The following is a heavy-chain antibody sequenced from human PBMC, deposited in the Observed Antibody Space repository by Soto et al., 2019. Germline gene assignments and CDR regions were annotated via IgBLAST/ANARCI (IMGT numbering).Heavy chain of an antibody. Sequence: GGSLRLSCAASGFTFSGYAMSWVRQAPGKGLEWVSAISGSGGSTYYADSVKGRFTISRDNSKNTLYLQMNSLRAEDTAVYYCAKAYYDFWSGYHGNYYYYGMDVWRQGTTVTVSS. J-gene: IGHJ6*02. D-gene: IGHD3-3*01. CDR1: GFTFSGYA. CDR3: AKAYYDFWSGYHGNYYYYGMDV. V-gene: IGHV3-23*01. CDR2: ISGSGGST.